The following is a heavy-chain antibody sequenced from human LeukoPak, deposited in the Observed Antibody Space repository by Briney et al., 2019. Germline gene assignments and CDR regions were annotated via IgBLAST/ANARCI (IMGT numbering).Heavy chain of an antibody. Sequence: PGGSLRLSCAASGFTFSSYGMHWVRQAPGKGLECVAFIRYDGSNKYYADSVKGRFTISRDNSKNTLYLQMNSLRAEDTAVYYCANTMVRGVIYYYMDVWGKGTTVTVSS. CDR3: ANTMVRGVIYYYMDV. J-gene: IGHJ6*03. CDR1: GFTFSSYG. CDR2: IRYDGSNK. V-gene: IGHV3-30*02. D-gene: IGHD3-10*01.